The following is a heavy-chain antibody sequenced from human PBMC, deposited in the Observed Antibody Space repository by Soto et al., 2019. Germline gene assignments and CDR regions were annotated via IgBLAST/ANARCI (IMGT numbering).Heavy chain of an antibody. CDR2: IYSSGNT. CDR1: GGTISCYY. D-gene: IGHD3-3*01. CDR3: ARGQRFSDWFDP. V-gene: IGHV4-4*07. J-gene: IGHJ5*02. Sequence: SETLSLTCIVSGGTISCYYWSWIRQPAGKGLEWIGRIYSSGNTKYNPSLQSRVTMSLDTSNNQFSLRLTSVTAADTAVYYCARGQRFSDWFDPWGQGTLVTVSS.